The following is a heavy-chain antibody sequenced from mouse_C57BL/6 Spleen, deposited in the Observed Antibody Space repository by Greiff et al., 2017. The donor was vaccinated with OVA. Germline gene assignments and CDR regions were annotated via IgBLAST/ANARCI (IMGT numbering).Heavy chain of an antibody. V-gene: IGHV1-20*01. J-gene: IGHJ4*01. CDR3: AMWGAMDY. CDR2: INPYNGDT. CDR1: GYSFTGYF. Sequence: EVQRVESGPELVKPGDSVKISCKASGYSFTGYFMNWVMQSHGKSLEWIGRINPYNGDTFYNQTFKGKATLTVDKSSTTAHMELRSLTSEDSAVYYCAMWGAMDYWGQGTSVTVSS.